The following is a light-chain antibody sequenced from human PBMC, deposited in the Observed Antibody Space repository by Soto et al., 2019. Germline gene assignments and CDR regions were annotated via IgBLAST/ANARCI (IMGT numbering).Light chain of an antibody. CDR2: DAS. J-gene: IGKJ1*01. Sequence: DIQMTQSPSTLSASVGDRVTITCWASQSISSWLAWYQQKPGKAPMLLIYDASSLESGVPSRFSGSGSGTEFTLTISSLQPDDFATYYCQQYNSYSLWTFGQGTKVEIK. CDR1: QSISSW. V-gene: IGKV1-5*01. CDR3: QQYNSYSLWT.